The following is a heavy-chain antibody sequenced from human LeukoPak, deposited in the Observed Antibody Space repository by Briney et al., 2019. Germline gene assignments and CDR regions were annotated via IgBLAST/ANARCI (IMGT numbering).Heavy chain of an antibody. Sequence: GESLKISCKGSGYTFTSYWIGWVRQMPGKGLEWMGTIYPGDSDTRYSPSFQGQVTISADKSISTAYLQWSSLKASDTAMYYCARGHDTSGYYYGYWGQGTLVTVSS. V-gene: IGHV5-51*01. CDR2: IYPGDSDT. D-gene: IGHD3-22*01. CDR3: ARGHDTSGYYYGY. CDR1: GYTFTSYW. J-gene: IGHJ4*02.